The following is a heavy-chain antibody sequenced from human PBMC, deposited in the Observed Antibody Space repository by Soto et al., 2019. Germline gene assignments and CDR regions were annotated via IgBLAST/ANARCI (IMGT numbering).Heavy chain of an antibody. CDR3: ATSTYDILTGSYGMDV. J-gene: IGHJ6*02. CDR1: GYSFTSYW. V-gene: IGHV5-10-1*01. D-gene: IGHD3-9*01. CDR2: IDPSDSYT. Sequence: GESLKISCKGSGYSFTSYWISWVRQMPGKGLEWMGRIDPSDSYTNYSPSFQGHVTISADKSISTAYLQWSSLKASDTAMYYCATSTYDILTGSYGMDVWGQGTTVTVSS.